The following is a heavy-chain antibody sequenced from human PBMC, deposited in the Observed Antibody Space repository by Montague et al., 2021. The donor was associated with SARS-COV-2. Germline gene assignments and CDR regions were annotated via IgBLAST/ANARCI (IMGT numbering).Heavy chain of an antibody. CDR1: GGSFTNNIYY. D-gene: IGHD5-12*01. Sequence: SETLSLTCTVSGGSFTNNIYYWSRIRQPPGKRLEWVGSIYYTGXTXYXXXXKRRVTISVVTTKNYSTLKLSSVSAAVTAVYYCARLKRYFGSSGYPSAFDFWGQGTKVTVSS. CDR2: IYYTGXT. V-gene: IGHV4-39*02. J-gene: IGHJ3*01. CDR3: ARLKRYFGSSGYPSAFDF.